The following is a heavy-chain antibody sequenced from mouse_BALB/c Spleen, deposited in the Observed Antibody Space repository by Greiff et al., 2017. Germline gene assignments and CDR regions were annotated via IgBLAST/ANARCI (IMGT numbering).Heavy chain of an antibody. CDR1: GYTFSSYW. D-gene: IGHD2-1*01. Sequence: VQGVESGAELMKPGASVKISCKATGYTFSSYWIEWVKQRPGHGLEWIGEILPGSGSTNYNEKFKGKATFTADTSSNTAYMQLSSLTSEDSAVYYCFSYGNYDYWGQGTTLTVSS. V-gene: IGHV1-9*01. CDR2: ILPGSGST. CDR3: FSYGNYDY. J-gene: IGHJ2*01.